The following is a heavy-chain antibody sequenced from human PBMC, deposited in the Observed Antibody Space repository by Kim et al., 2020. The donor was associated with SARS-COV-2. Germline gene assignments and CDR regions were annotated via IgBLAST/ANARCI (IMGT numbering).Heavy chain of an antibody. J-gene: IGHJ4*02. Sequence: SYIYYADSVKGRFTISRDNAKNSLYLQMNSLRAEDTAVYYCARVSGDYDYWGQGTLVTVSS. CDR3: ARVSGDYDY. D-gene: IGHD4-17*01. V-gene: IGHV3-21*01. CDR2: SYI.